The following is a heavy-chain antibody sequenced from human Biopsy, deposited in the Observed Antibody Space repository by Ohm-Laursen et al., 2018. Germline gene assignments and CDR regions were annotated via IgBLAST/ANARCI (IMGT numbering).Heavy chain of an antibody. CDR1: EGTFSNYG. CDR3: AAKLTGYFHH. CDR2: NIPILGTG. J-gene: IGHJ1*01. Sequence: SVKVSCKAPEGTFSNYGVNWVRQAPGQGLEWLGGNIPILGTGNYAQKFQDRVTVAANTSTSTATMELRSLRSDDTAVYYCAAKLTGYFHHWGQGTLVIVSS. V-gene: IGHV1-69*06. D-gene: IGHD3-9*01.